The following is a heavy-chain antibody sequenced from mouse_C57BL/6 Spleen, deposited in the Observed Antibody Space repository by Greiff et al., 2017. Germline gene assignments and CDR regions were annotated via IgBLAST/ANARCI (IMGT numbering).Heavy chain of an antibody. CDR3: PHGGLAY. CDR1: GFSFSDAW. CDR2: IRNKANKHAT. Sequence: EVQVEESGGGLVQPGRSMSLSCAASGFSFSDAWMDWVLQSPEKGLEWVAEIRNKANKHATYYSESVTGRFTISRDDSKSSVYLKMNSLRAEDTGIYYGPHGGLAYWGQGTLVTVSA. J-gene: IGHJ3*01. V-gene: IGHV6-6*01.